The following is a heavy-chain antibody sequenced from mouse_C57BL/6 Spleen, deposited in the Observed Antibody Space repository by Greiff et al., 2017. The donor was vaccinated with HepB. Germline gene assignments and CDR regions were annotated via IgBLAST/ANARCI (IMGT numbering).Heavy chain of an antibody. D-gene: IGHD2-4*01. J-gene: IGHJ1*03. Sequence: VQLQQPGAELVKPGASVKMSCKASGYTFTSYWITWVKQRPGQGLEWIGDIYPGSGSTNYNEKFKSKATLTVDTSSSTAYMQLSSLTSEDSAVSYCARGGYDYDGTGDVWGTGTTVTVSS. CDR1: GYTFTSYW. CDR2: IYPGSGST. CDR3: ARGGYDYDGTGDV. V-gene: IGHV1-55*01.